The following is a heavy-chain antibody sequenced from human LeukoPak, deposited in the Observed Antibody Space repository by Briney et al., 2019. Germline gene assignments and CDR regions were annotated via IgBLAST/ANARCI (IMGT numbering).Heavy chain of an antibody. CDR1: GFTFSTYA. CDR3: AKYCGYSSSWYKLGFDY. J-gene: IGHJ4*02. CDR2: ISSSGGST. V-gene: IGHV3-23*01. D-gene: IGHD6-13*01. Sequence: QPGGSLRLSCAASGFTFSTYAMSWVRLAPGKGLEWVSAISSSGGSTYYAHSVKGRFTISRDNSKNTLYLQMNSLRAEDTAVYYCAKYCGYSSSWYKLGFDYWGQGTLVTVSS.